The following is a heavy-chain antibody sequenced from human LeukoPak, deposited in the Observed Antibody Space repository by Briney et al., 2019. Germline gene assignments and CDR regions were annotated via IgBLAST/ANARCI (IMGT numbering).Heavy chain of an antibody. Sequence: GGSLRLSCAASGFTFSSYWMSWVRQAPGKGLEWVANIKQDGSEKYYVDSVKGRLTISRDNAKNSLYLQMNSLRAEDTAVYYCAREVCTSCYQKPNWFDPWGQGTLVTVSS. CDR2: IKQDGSEK. J-gene: IGHJ5*02. CDR3: AREVCTSCYQKPNWFDP. D-gene: IGHD2-2*01. V-gene: IGHV3-7*01. CDR1: GFTFSSYW.